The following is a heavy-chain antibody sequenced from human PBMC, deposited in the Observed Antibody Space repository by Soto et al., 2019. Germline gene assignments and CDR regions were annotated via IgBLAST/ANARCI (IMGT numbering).Heavy chain of an antibody. CDR2: IIPILGIA. D-gene: IGHD3-10*01. CDR1: GGTFSSYT. CDR3: ARDQGAEFTMVRGVKGCLDY. V-gene: IGHV1-69*08. Sequence: QVQLVQSGAEVKKPGSSVKVSCKASGGTFSSYTISWVRQAPGQGLEWMGRIIPILGIANYAQKFQGRVTITADKSTSTAYMELSSLRSEDTAVYYCARDQGAEFTMVRGVKGCLDYWGQGTLVTVSS. J-gene: IGHJ4*02.